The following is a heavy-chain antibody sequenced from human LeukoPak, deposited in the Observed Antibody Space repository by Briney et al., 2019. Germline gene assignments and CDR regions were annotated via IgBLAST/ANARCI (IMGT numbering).Heavy chain of an antibody. CDR1: RFTFSSYG. D-gene: IGHD3-9*01. Sequence: SGGSLRLSCAASRFTFSSYGMHWVRQAPGKGLEWVAFIRYDGSNKYYADSVKGRFTISIDNSKNTLYLQMNSLRAEDTAVYYCAKAGKAQGRVDILTGWLPGRYYYYYMDVWGKGTTVTISS. J-gene: IGHJ6*03. CDR3: AKAGKAQGRVDILTGWLPGRYYYYYMDV. CDR2: IRYDGSNK. V-gene: IGHV3-30*02.